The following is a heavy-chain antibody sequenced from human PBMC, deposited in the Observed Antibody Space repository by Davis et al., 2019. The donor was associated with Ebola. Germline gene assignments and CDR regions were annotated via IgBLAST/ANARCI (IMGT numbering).Heavy chain of an antibody. J-gene: IGHJ6*03. Sequence: SETLSLTCTVSGASINSGFCAWSWVRQPAGKGLEWIGHIFSSGHTKYSPSLESRLTISLDTSKNQFSLRLTSVTAADTAVYYCVRDLGIGYNYYMDVWGNGTTVTVSS. D-gene: IGHD5-24*01. CDR2: IFSSGHT. CDR3: VRDLGIGYNYYMDV. CDR1: GASINSGFCA. V-gene: IGHV4-61*09.